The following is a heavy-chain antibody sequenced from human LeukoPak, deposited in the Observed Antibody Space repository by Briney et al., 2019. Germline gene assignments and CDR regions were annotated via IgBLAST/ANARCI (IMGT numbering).Heavy chain of an antibody. CDR3: ATLETYYDILTGYFNFDY. CDR1: GFTFSSYA. V-gene: IGHV3-23*01. J-gene: IGHJ4*02. CDR2: ISGSGGST. D-gene: IGHD3-9*01. Sequence: GGSLRLSCAASGFTFSSYAMSWVRQAPGKGLEWVSAISGSGGSTYYADSVKGRFTISRDNSKNTLYLQMDSLRAEDTAVYYCATLETYYDILTGYFNFDYWGQGTLVTVSS.